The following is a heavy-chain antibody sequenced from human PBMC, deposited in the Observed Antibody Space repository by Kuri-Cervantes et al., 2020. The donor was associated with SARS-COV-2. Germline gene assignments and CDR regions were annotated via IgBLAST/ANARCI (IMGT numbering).Heavy chain of an antibody. D-gene: IGHD3-10*01. CDR2: INPNSGGT. J-gene: IGHJ6*02. Sequence: ASVKVSCKASGYTFTGYYMHWVRQAPGQGLEWMGWINPNSGGTNYAQKFQGWVTMTRDTSISTAYMELSRLRSDDTAVYYCATGMVRGVIQSYYYGMDVWGQGTTVTDSS. V-gene: IGHV1-2*04. CDR3: ATGMVRGVIQSYYYGMDV. CDR1: GYTFTGYY.